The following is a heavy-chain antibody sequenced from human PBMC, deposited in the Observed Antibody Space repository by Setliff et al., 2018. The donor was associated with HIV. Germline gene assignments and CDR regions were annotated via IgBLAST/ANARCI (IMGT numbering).Heavy chain of an antibody. J-gene: IGHJ4*02. Sequence: PGGSLRLSCAASGFTFSDYYMSWIRQAPGKGLEWFAYISGSGTTIKYADSVRGRFTVSRDNAKKSLFLQMNSLRAEDTAVYYCARGHYSSASGWGQGTLVTVSS. D-gene: IGHD6-6*01. CDR2: ISGSGTTI. V-gene: IGHV3-11*01. CDR3: ARGHYSSASG. CDR1: GFTFSDYY.